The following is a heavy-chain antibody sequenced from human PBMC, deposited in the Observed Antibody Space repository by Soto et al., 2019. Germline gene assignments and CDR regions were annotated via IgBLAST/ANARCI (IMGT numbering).Heavy chain of an antibody. CDR3: AKFWSGYYKWFDP. D-gene: IGHD3-3*01. V-gene: IGHV1-69*06. J-gene: IGHJ5*02. CDR2: IIPIFGTA. CDR1: GGTFSSYA. Sequence: GASVKVSCKASGGTFSSYAISWVRQAPGQGLEWMGGIIPIFGTANYAQKFQGRVTITADKSTSTAYMELSSLRSEDTAVYYCAKFWSGYYKWFDPWGQGTLVTVSS.